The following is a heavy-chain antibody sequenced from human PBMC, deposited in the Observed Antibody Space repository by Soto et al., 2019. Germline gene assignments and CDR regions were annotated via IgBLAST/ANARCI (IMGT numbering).Heavy chain of an antibody. CDR2: ISGSGGST. CDR3: AKDGYCSSTSCYGEGNWFDP. Sequence: EVQLLESGGGLVQPGGSLRLSCAASGFTFSSYAMSWVRQAPGKGLEWVSAISGSGGSTYYADSVKGRFTISRDNSKNTLYLQMNSLRAEDKAVYYCAKDGYCSSTSCYGEGNWFDPWGQGTLVTVSS. J-gene: IGHJ5*02. CDR1: GFTFSSYA. V-gene: IGHV3-23*01. D-gene: IGHD2-2*01.